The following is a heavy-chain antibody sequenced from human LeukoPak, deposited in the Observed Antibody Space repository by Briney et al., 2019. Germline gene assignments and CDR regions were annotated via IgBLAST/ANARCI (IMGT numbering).Heavy chain of an antibody. D-gene: IGHD3-22*01. J-gene: IGHJ4*02. Sequence: SETLSLTCSVSGDSISRSSSYWGWIRQPPGKGLEWIGSFNYPGNTYYNPSLESRVSISVDKSKNQFSLKLSSVTAADTAVYYCAISSGYAHFFDYWGQGTLVTVSS. CDR2: FNYPGNT. CDR3: AISSGYAHFFDY. V-gene: IGHV4-39*07. CDR1: GDSISRSSSY.